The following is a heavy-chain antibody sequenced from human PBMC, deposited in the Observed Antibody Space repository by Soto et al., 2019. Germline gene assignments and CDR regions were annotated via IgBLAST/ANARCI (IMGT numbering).Heavy chain of an antibody. D-gene: IGHD3-10*01. V-gene: IGHV1-69*13. CDR3: ARGVRTGFYGMDV. J-gene: IGHJ6*02. CDR2: IIPMFGTS. Sequence: GASVKVSCKASGGTFSNYAISWVRQAPGQGLEWVGGIIPMFGTSNYAQNFQGRVSITAGESTSTAYMELSSLRSEDTAVYYCARGVRTGFYGMDVWGQGTTVTVSS. CDR1: GGTFSNYA.